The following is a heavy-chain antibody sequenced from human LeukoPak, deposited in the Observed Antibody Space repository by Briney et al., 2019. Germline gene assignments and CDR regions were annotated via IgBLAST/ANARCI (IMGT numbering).Heavy chain of an antibody. D-gene: IGHD1-26*01. CDR2: ISSSSSTI. CDR3: AQELVGAFDY. Sequence: PGGSLRLSCAASGFIFSNYNMNWVRQAPGKGLEWVSYISSSSSTIYYADSVKGRCTISRDNAKNSLYLQMNSLRDEDTAVYYCAQELVGAFDYWGQGTLVTLFS. V-gene: IGHV3-48*02. J-gene: IGHJ4*02. CDR1: GFIFSNYN.